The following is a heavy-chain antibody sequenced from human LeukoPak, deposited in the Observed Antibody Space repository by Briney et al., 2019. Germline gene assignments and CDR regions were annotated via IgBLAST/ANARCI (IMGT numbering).Heavy chain of an antibody. Sequence: PGGSLRLSCAASGFTFSSYWMSWVRQAPGKGLEWVANIKQDGSEKYYVDSVKGRFTISRDNAKNSLYLQMNSLRAEDTAVYYCARSPQGRYYDFWSGYWPANWFDPWGQGTLVTVSS. CDR2: IKQDGSEK. J-gene: IGHJ5*02. D-gene: IGHD3-3*01. CDR1: GFTFSSYW. CDR3: ARSPQGRYYDFWSGYWPANWFDP. V-gene: IGHV3-7*01.